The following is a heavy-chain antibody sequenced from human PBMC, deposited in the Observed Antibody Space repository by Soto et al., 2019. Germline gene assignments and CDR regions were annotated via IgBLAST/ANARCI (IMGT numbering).Heavy chain of an antibody. CDR2: IYWNDDK. CDR3: AHRSGIVVVPAYNWFDP. Sequence: SGPTLVNPTQTLTLTCTFSGFSLSTSGVGVGWIRQPPGKALEWLALIYWNDDKRYSPSLKSRLTITKDTSKNQVVLTMTNMDPVDTATYYCAHRSGIVVVPAYNWFDPWGQGTPVTVSS. J-gene: IGHJ5*02. V-gene: IGHV2-5*01. CDR1: GFSLSTSGVG. D-gene: IGHD2-2*01.